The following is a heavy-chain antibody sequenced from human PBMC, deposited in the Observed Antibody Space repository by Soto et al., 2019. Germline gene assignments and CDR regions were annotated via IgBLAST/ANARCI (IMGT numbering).Heavy chain of an antibody. Sequence: PGGSLRLSCEASGFSLSSYNMYWVRQDPGEGLEWVAGIYYDGSKNFHLDSVKDRFTISRDNSKNTLYLQMNSLGVEDTAVYYCARIREAVSAGDAFDVWGQGTMVTVSS. D-gene: IGHD3-10*01. CDR3: ARIREAVSAGDAFDV. CDR2: IYYDGSKN. J-gene: IGHJ3*01. CDR1: GFSLSSYN. V-gene: IGHV3-33*07.